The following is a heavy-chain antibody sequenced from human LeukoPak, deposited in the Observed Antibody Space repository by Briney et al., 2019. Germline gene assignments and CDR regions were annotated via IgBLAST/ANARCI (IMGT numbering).Heavy chain of an antibody. J-gene: IGHJ4*02. Sequence: SETLSLTCTVSGGSVSSGSYYWSWIRQPPGKGLKWIGYIYYSGSTNYSPSLKSRVTISVDTSKNQSSLKLSSVTAADTAVYYCARSQYYDSSGYYVFYFDYWGQGTLVTVSS. CDR2: IYYSGST. V-gene: IGHV4-61*01. CDR3: ARSQYYDSSGYYVFYFDY. D-gene: IGHD3-22*01. CDR1: GGSVSSGSYY.